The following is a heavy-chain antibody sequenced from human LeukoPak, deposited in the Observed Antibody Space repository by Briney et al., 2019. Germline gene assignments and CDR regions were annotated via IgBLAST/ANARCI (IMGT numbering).Heavy chain of an antibody. D-gene: IGHD3-9*01. J-gene: IGHJ4*02. CDR2: IIPIFGTA. CDR3: ASDDILTGYFFY. Sequence: ASVKVSCKASGGTFSSYAISWVRQAPGQRLEWMGRIIPIFGTANYAQKFQGRVTITTDESTSTAYMELSSLRSEDTAVYYCASDDILTGYFFYWGQGTLVTVSS. CDR1: GGTFSSYA. V-gene: IGHV1-69*05.